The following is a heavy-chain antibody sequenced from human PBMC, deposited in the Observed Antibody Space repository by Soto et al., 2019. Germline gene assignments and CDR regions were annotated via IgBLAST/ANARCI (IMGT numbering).Heavy chain of an antibody. D-gene: IGHD7-27*01. Sequence: QVQLVQSGAEVKKPGASVKVSCKASGYTFTSYSISWVRQAPGQGLEWMGWISGYSGNTNYAQKLLGRVTMTTDTSTSTAYKELRSLRSDDTAVYYCARDLSHHALGFDLWGRGTLVTVSS. CDR1: GYTFTSYS. V-gene: IGHV1-18*01. J-gene: IGHJ2*01. CDR2: ISGYSGNT. CDR3: ARDLSHHALGFDL.